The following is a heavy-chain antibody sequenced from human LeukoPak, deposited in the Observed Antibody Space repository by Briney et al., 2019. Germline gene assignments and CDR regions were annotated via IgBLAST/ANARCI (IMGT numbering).Heavy chain of an antibody. Sequence: GGSLRLSCAASGFTFSGSAMHWVRQAPGKGLVWVSRIDYDGSTTTYADSVKGRFTISRDNAKNTLYLQMNSLRAEDTAVYYCTHLGWFDPWGQGTLVTVSS. J-gene: IGHJ5*02. CDR2: IDYDGSTT. CDR1: GFTFSGSA. V-gene: IGHV3-74*01. CDR3: THLGWFDP.